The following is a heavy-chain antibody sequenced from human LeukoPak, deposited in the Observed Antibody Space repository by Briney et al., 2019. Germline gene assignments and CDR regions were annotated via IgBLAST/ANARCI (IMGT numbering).Heavy chain of an antibody. CDR1: GYMFSTYG. CDR2: VSPYNGDT. J-gene: IGHJ3*02. V-gene: IGHV1-18*01. CDR3: ARDPDYYDSVGYCHPNERPFDT. Sequence: ASVKVSCKASGYMFSTYGINWVRQAPGQGLEWMGWVSPYNGDTKYGENFPGRVTMTTDTSTSTAYMELRNLIPADTAVYYCARDPDYYDSVGYCHPNERPFDTWGQGTMVIVSS. D-gene: IGHD3-22*01.